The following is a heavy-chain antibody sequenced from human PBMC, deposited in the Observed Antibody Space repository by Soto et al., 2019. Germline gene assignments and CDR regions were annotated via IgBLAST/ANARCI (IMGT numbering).Heavy chain of an antibody. V-gene: IGHV3-11*01. D-gene: IGHD2-21*02. Sequence: GGSLRLSCAASGFTFSDYYMSWIRQAPGKGLEWVSYISSSGSTIYYADSVKGRFTISRDNAKNSLYLQMNSLRAEDTAVYYCARRSFCDGDCTDAFDIWGQGTMVTVSS. J-gene: IGHJ3*02. CDR1: GFTFSDYY. CDR2: ISSSGSTI. CDR3: ARRSFCDGDCTDAFDI.